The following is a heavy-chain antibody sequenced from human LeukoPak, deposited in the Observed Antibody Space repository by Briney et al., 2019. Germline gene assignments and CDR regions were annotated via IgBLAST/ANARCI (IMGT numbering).Heavy chain of an antibody. CDR2: INPSGGST. V-gene: IGHV1-46*01. J-gene: IGHJ4*02. CDR1: GYTFTSYY. D-gene: IGHD6-19*01. CDR3: ASSSGWHQLFDY. Sequence: ASVKVSCKASGYTFTSYYMHWVRQAPGQGLEWMGIINPSGGSTSYAQKFQGRVTMTRDTSTSTVYTELSSLRSEDTAVYYCASSSGWHQLFDYWGQGTLVTVSS.